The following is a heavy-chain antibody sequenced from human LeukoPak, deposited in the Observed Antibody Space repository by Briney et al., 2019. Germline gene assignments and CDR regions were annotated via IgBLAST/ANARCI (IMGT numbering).Heavy chain of an antibody. Sequence: PSETLSLTCAVYGGSFSGYYWSWIRQPPGKGPEWIGEINHSGSTNYNPSLKSRVTISVDTSKNQFSLKLSSVTAADTAVYYCARAPYSSSIDHWGQGTLVTVSS. CDR3: ARAPYSSSIDH. V-gene: IGHV4-34*01. CDR2: INHSGST. D-gene: IGHD6-13*01. CDR1: GGSFSGYY. J-gene: IGHJ4*02.